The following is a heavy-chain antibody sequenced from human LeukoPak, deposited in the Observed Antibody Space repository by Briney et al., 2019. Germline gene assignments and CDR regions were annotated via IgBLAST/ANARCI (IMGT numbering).Heavy chain of an antibody. J-gene: IGHJ6*02. Sequence: GGSLRLSCAASGFTFSSYGMHWVRQAPGKGLEWVAVIWHDGSNKYYADSVKGRFTISRDNSKNTLYLQMNSLRAEDTAVYYCARDRGDGYSDYYYYGMDVWGQGTTVTVSS. CDR2: IWHDGSNK. CDR1: GFTFSSYG. V-gene: IGHV3-33*01. CDR3: ARDRGDGYSDYYYYGMDV. D-gene: IGHD5-24*01.